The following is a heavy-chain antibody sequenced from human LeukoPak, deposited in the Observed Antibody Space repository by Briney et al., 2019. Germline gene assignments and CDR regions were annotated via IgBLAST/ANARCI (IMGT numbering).Heavy chain of an antibody. J-gene: IGHJ4*02. Sequence: SVKVSCKASGGTFSSYAISWVRQAPGQGLEWMGRIIPILGIANYAQKFQGRVTITADESTSTVYMEVSSLRSEDTAVYFCARDSEVRRNLWHYWGQGTLVTVSS. CDR1: GGTFSSYA. CDR2: IIPILGIA. CDR3: ARDSEVRRNLWHY. D-gene: IGHD3-10*01. V-gene: IGHV1-69*04.